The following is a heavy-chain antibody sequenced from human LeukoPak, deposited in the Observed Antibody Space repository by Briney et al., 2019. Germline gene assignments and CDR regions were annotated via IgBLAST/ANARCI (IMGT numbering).Heavy chain of an antibody. Sequence: PGGSLRLSCAASGSTFSSYSMNWVRQAPGKGLEWVSSISSSSSYIYYADSVKGRFTISRDNAKNSLYLQMNSLRAEDTAVYYCASLAAAGTRGVDYFDYWGQGTLVTVSS. J-gene: IGHJ4*02. V-gene: IGHV3-21*01. CDR1: GSTFSSYS. CDR2: ISSSSSYI. CDR3: ASLAAAGTRGVDYFDY. D-gene: IGHD6-13*01.